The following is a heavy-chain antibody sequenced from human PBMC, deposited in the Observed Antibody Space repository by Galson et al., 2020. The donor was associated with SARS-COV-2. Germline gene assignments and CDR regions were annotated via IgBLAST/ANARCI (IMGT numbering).Heavy chain of an antibody. D-gene: IGHD3-3*01. CDR1: GASISSGSYY. CDR2: IYKSGNT. V-gene: IGHV4-61*02. Sequence: SETLSLTYTVSGASISSGSYYWSWIRQPAGKGLECIVRIYKSGNTNYNPSLWSQVTISVDTSKNQFSLKLTSVTAADTAVYYCASGNSPCVTIFGGLPGTCGMDVWGQGTTVTVSS. J-gene: IGHJ6*02. CDR3: ASGNSPCVTIFGGLPGTCGMDV.